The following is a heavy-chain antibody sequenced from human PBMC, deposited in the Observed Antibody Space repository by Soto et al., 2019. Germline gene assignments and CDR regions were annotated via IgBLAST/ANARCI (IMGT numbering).Heavy chain of an antibody. CDR3: AKGRNYDYIWGSYLTPDY. J-gene: IGHJ4*02. D-gene: IGHD3-16*02. CDR2: ISGSGGST. Sequence: GGSLRLSCAASGFTFSSYAMSWVRQAPGKGLEWVSAISGSGGSTYYADSVKGRFTISRDNSKNTLYLQMNSLRAEDTAVYYCAKGRNYDYIWGSYLTPDYWGQGTLVTVSS. V-gene: IGHV3-23*01. CDR1: GFTFSSYA.